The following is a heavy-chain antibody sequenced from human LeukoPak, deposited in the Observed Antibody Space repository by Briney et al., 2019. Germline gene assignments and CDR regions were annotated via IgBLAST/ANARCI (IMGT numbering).Heavy chain of an antibody. CDR3: ARQDGNSKYYFDY. D-gene: IGHD1-1*01. CDR2: IYPGDSDT. CDR1: GSSFTYYW. J-gene: IGHJ4*02. V-gene: IGHV5-51*01. Sequence: GASLQISCKASGSSFTYYWIGWVRQMPGKGLEWMGIIYPGDSDTRYRPSFQGQVTISVDKSISTAYLQWSSLKASDTAMYYCARQDGNSKYYFDYWGQGTLVTVSS.